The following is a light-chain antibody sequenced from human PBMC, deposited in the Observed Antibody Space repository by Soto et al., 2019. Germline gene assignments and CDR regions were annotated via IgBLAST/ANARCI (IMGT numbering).Light chain of an antibody. CDR1: SSDVGSYNL. CDR3: CSYAGSSISNYV. CDR2: EVS. J-gene: IGLJ1*01. V-gene: IGLV2-23*02. Sequence: QSVLTQPASVSGSPGQSITISCTGTSSDVGSYNLVSWYQQHPGKAPKLMIYEVSKRPSGVSNRFSGSKSGNTASLTISGLQAEDEADYYCCSYAGSSISNYVFGTGTKVTVL.